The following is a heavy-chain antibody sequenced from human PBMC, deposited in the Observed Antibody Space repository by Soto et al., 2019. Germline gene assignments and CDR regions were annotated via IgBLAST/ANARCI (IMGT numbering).Heavy chain of an antibody. CDR1: GYTFTDNY. CDR2: INPKSGGT. J-gene: IGHJ4*02. D-gene: IGHD3-10*01. V-gene: IGHV1-2*02. Sequence: GASVKVSCKASGYTFTDNYLHWVRQAPGQGLEWMGWINPKSGGTDSAQKFQGRVSMTRDTAISTAYMELTRLRYDDTAVYYCARAYSGSGSPKFWGQGTLVTVSS. CDR3: ARAYSGSGSPKF.